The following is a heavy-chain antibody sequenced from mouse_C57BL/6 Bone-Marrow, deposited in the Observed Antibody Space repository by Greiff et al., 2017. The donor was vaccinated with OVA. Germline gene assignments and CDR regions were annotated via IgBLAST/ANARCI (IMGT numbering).Heavy chain of an antibody. J-gene: IGHJ3*01. D-gene: IGHD2-4*01. V-gene: IGHV1-59*01. CDR2: IDPSDSYT. CDR3: ARFQGYYDYRFAY. CDR1: GYTFTSYW. Sequence: VQLQQPGAELVRPGTSVKLSCKASGYTFTSYWMHWVKQRPGQGLEWIGVIDPSDSYTNYNQKFKGKATLTVDTSSSTAYMQLSSLTSEDSAVYYCARFQGYYDYRFAYWGQGTLVTVSA.